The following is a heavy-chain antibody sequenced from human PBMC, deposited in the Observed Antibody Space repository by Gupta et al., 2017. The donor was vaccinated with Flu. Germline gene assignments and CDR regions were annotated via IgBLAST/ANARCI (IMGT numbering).Heavy chain of an antibody. V-gene: IGHV3-23*01. CDR3: AKDLLGGYDRPSD. Sequence: RQAPGKELEWVSDISCGGGCYTYYADSVKGRFTIARDNSKNTVCLQMNSLRPEDTALYCCAKDLLGGYDRPSDWGQGTLVTVSS. J-gene: IGHJ4*02. CDR2: ISCGGGCYT. D-gene: IGHD5-12*01.